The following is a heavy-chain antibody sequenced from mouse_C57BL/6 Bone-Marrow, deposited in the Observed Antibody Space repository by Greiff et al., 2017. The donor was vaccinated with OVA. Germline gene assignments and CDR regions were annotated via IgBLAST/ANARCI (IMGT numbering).Heavy chain of an antibody. CDR3: ARRGWLLRDYYAMDY. V-gene: IGHV14-2*01. CDR1: GFTITDYY. D-gene: IGHD2-3*01. J-gene: IGHJ4*01. Sequence: EVQLQQSGAELVKPGASVKLSCTASGFTITDYYMHWVKQRTEQGLEWIGRIDPEDGETKYAPKFQGKATITADTSSNTAYLQLSSLTSEDTAVYYGARRGWLLRDYYAMDYWGQGTSVTVSS. CDR2: IDPEDGET.